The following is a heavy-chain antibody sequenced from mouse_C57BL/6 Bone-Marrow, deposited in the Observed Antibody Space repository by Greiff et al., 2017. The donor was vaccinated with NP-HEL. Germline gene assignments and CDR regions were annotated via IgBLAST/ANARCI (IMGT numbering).Heavy chain of an antibody. D-gene: IGHD2-4*01. V-gene: IGHV1-4*01. CDR3: ARGDYDGY. J-gene: IGHJ2*01. Sequence: VQLQQSGAELARPGASVKMSCKASGYTFTSYTMHWVKQRPGQGLEWIGYINPSSGYTKYNQKFKDKATLTADTSSSTAYMQLSSLTSEDSAVYYCARGDYDGYWGQGTTLTVSS. CDR1: GYTFTSYT. CDR2: INPSSGYT.